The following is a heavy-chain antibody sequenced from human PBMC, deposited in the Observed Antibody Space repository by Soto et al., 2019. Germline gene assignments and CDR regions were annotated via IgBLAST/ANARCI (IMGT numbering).Heavy chain of an antibody. D-gene: IGHD1-26*01. Sequence: SVKVSCKASGFTFADSPGQWVRQARGQTLEWIGRIIVDSGNTKSAEKFTERVSMSWDMSTSTAFMELRSLSSDDTAVYYCATANNTSPFDYWGLGTLVTVSS. CDR2: IIVDSGNT. CDR1: GFTFADSP. CDR3: ATANNTSPFDY. J-gene: IGHJ4*02. V-gene: IGHV1-58*01.